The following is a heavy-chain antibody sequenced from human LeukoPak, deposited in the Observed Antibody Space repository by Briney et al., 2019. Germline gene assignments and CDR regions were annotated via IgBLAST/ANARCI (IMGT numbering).Heavy chain of an antibody. D-gene: IGHD3-3*01. CDR3: ARAGGFFSPFGY. CDR2: IYYSGST. J-gene: IGHJ4*02. CDR1: GGSISSGGYY. V-gene: IGHV4-31*03. Sequence: SQTLPLTCTVSGGSISSGGYYWSWIRQHPGKGLEWIGYIYYSGSTYYNPSLKSRVTISVDTSKNQFSLKLTSVTAADTAVYFCARAGGFFSPFGYWGQGTLVTVSS.